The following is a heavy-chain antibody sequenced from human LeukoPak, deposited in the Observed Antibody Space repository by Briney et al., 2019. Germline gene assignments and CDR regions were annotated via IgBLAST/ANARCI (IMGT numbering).Heavy chain of an antibody. CDR3: ARKDDGLRYFDWLSYTDYYFDY. D-gene: IGHD3-9*01. CDR2: IYYSGST. CDR1: GGSISSSSYY. J-gene: IGHJ4*02. V-gene: IGHV4-39*01. Sequence: SETLSLTCTVSGGSISSSSYYWGWIRQPPGKGLEWIGSIYYSGSTYYNPSLKSRVTISVDTSKNQFSLKLSSVTAADTAVCYCARKDDGLRYFDWLSYTDYYFDYWGQGTLVTVSS.